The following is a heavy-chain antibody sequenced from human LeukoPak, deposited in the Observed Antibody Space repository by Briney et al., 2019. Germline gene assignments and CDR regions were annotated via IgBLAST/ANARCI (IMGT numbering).Heavy chain of an antibody. Sequence: GGSLRLSCAASGFTFSSYGMHWVRQAPGKGLERVAVISYDGSNKYYADSVKGRFTISRDNSKNTLYLQMNSLRAEDTAVYYCAKSSESYGDFGYWGQGTLVTVSS. D-gene: IGHD4-17*01. CDR2: ISYDGSNK. CDR3: AKSSESYGDFGY. V-gene: IGHV3-30*18. CDR1: GFTFSSYG. J-gene: IGHJ4*02.